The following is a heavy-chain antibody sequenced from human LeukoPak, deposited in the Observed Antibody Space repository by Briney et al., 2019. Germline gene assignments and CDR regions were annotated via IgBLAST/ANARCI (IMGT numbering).Heavy chain of an antibody. Sequence: PGGSLRLSCAASGFTVSSNYMSWVRQAPGKGLEWVCVIYSGGSTYYADCVKGRFTISRDNANNSLYLQMNNQRDEDTAVYYCASNTGYYYDSSGYQEGENFDYWGQGTLVTVSS. J-gene: IGHJ4*02. V-gene: IGHV3-66*01. CDR3: ASNTGYYYDSSGYQEGENFDY. CDR1: GFTVSSNY. CDR2: IYSGGST. D-gene: IGHD3-22*01.